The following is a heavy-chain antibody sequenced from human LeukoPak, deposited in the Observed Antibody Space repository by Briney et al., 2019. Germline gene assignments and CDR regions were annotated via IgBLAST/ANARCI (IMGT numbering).Heavy chain of an antibody. CDR2: IYYSGST. Sequence: SETLSLTCTVSGGSISSSSYYWGWIRQPPGKGLEWIGSIYYSGSTYYNPSLKSRVTISVDTSKNQFSLKLSSVTAADTAVYYCAREVATISVGWFDPWGQGTLVTVSS. CDR3: AREVATISVGWFDP. J-gene: IGHJ5*02. V-gene: IGHV4-39*07. CDR1: GGSISSSSYY. D-gene: IGHD5-12*01.